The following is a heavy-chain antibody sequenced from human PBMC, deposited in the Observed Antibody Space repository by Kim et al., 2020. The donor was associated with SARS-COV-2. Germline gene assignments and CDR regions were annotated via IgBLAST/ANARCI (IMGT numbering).Heavy chain of an antibody. Sequence: ASVKVSCKASGYTFTSYYMHWVRQAPGQGLEWMGIINPSGGSTSYAQKFQGRVTMTRDTSTSTVYMELSSLRSEDTAVYYCARETPHKYFDWPLLNYYYYYGMDVWGQGTTVTVSS. CDR2: INPSGGST. CDR1: GYTFTSYY. V-gene: IGHV1-46*01. CDR3: ARETPHKYFDWPLLNYYYYYGMDV. D-gene: IGHD3-9*01. J-gene: IGHJ6*02.